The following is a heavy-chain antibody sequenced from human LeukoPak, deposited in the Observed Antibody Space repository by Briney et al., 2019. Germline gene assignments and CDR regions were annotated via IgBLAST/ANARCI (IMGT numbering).Heavy chain of an antibody. D-gene: IGHD2-15*01. V-gene: IGHV1-69*05. Sequence: GASVKVSCKASGGTFSSYAISWVRQAPGQGLEWMGGIIPIFGTANYAQKFQGRVTITTDESTSTAYMELSSLRSEDTAVYYCASGGSHDPTINTSWYYYYYMDVWGKGTAVTVSS. CDR1: GGTFSSYA. J-gene: IGHJ6*03. CDR3: ASGGSHDPTINTSWYYYYYMDV. CDR2: IIPIFGTA.